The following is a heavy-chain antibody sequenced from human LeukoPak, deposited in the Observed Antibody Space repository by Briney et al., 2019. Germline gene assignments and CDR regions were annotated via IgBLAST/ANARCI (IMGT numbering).Heavy chain of an antibody. CDR1: GFTFSSYA. D-gene: IGHD4-23*01. CDR3: ARNLISGGNVWFDP. V-gene: IGHV3-30*04. CDR2: ISYDGSNK. J-gene: IGHJ5*02. Sequence: PGGSLRLSCAASGFTFSSYAMNWVRQAPGKGLEWVAVISYDGSNKYYADSVKSRFTISRDNSKNTLYLQMNSLRAEDTAVYYCARNLISGGNVWFDPWGQGTLVIVSS.